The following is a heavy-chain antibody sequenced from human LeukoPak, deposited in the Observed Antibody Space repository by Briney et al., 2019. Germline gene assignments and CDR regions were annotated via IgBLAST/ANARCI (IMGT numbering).Heavy chain of an antibody. CDR2: ISGSGGST. CDR1: GFTFSSYA. CDR3: AKDPDYYDSSEGDAFDI. D-gene: IGHD3-22*01. V-gene: IGHV3-23*01. J-gene: IGHJ3*02. Sequence: PGGSLRLSCAASGFTFSSYAMSWVRQAPGKGLEWVSAISGSGGSTYYADSVKGRFTISRDNSENTLYLQMNSLRAEDTAVYYCAKDPDYYDSSEGDAFDIWGQGTMVTVSS.